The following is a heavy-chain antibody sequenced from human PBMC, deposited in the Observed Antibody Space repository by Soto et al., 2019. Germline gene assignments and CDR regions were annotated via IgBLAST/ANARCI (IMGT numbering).Heavy chain of an antibody. CDR1: GFIFSDYG. CDR2: IYYDGSNE. D-gene: IGHD1-1*01. V-gene: IGHV3-30*19. J-gene: IGHJ6*01. Sequence: QVHLVESGGAVVQPGRSLRLACEASGFIFSDYGMHWVRQAPGKGLEWVAAIYYDGSNEHYSDSVRGRFTISRDNSRNILYLQMNSLRAEDTAIYYCARWWNDEEWVETMDVWGQGTTVTVSS. CDR3: ARWWNDEEWVETMDV.